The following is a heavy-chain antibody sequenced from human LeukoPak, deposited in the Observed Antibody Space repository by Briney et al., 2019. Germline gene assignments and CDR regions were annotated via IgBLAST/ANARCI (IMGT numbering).Heavy chain of an antibody. V-gene: IGHV7-4-1*02. D-gene: IGHD2-2*01. CDR1: GYTFTSYY. Sequence: ASVKVSCKASGYTFTSYYMHWVRQAPGQGLEWMGWINTNTGNPTYAQGFTGRFVFSLDTSVSTAYLQISSLKAEDTAVYYCARDRKVPAAMVDWFDPWGQGTLVTVSS. CDR3: ARDRKVPAAMVDWFDP. CDR2: INTNTGNP. J-gene: IGHJ5*02.